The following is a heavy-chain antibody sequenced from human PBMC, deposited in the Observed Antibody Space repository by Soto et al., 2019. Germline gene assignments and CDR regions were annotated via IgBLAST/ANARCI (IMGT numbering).Heavy chain of an antibody. CDR2: IWYDGSNK. CDR3: ARDEYYYDSSGYYPDY. D-gene: IGHD3-22*01. Sequence: QVQLVESGGGVVQPGRSLRLSCAASGFTFSSYGMHWVRQAPGKGLEWVAVIWYDGSNKYYADSVKGRFTISRDKSKNTLYLQMNSLRAEDTAVYYCARDEYYYDSSGYYPDYWGQGTLVTVSS. J-gene: IGHJ4*02. CDR1: GFTFSSYG. V-gene: IGHV3-33*01.